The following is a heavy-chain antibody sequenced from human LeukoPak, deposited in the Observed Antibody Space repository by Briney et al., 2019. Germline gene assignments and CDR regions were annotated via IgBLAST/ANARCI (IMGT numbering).Heavy chain of an antibody. CDR3: ARGGDIIAARPVNWFDP. Sequence: GASVKVSCKASGYTFTSYYMHWVRQAPGQGLEWMGIINPSGGSTSYAQKFQGRVTMTRDTSTSTVYMELSSLRSEDTAVYYCARGGDIIAARPVNWFDPWGQGTLVTVSS. CDR1: GYTFTSYY. CDR2: INPSGGST. D-gene: IGHD6-6*01. V-gene: IGHV1-46*01. J-gene: IGHJ5*02.